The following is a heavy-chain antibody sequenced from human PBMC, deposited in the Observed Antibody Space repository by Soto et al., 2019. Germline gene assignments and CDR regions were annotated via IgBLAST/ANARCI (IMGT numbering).Heavy chain of an antibody. CDR2: INHSGST. V-gene: IGHV4-34*01. CDR3: ARGAYYGSGRGYYYYYGMDV. Sequence: SETLSLTCAVYGGSFSGYYWSWIRQPPGKGLEWIGEINHSGSTNYNPSLKSRVTISVDTSKNQFSLKLSSVTAADTAVYYCARGAYYGSGRGYYYYYGMDVWGQGATVTVSS. J-gene: IGHJ6*02. CDR1: GGSFSGYY. D-gene: IGHD3-10*01.